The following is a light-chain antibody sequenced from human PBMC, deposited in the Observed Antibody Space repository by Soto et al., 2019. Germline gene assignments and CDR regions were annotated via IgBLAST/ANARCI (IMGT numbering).Light chain of an antibody. Sequence: EIVLTQSPGTLSLSPGEGATLFCRASQNISSTYVAWYQQKPGQAPRLLIYGTSNRGTGIPARFSGRGSGTDFTLTIRRLEPEDFAVYYCQQYGGSWTFGQGTKVDIK. CDR2: GTS. J-gene: IGKJ1*01. CDR3: QQYGGSWT. CDR1: QNISSTY. V-gene: IGKV3-20*01.